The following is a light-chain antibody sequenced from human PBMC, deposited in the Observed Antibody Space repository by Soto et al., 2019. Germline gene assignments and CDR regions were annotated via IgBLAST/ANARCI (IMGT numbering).Light chain of an antibody. Sequence: QSALTQPPSASGSPGQSVTISCTGTSSDVGVYNYVSWYQQHPGKAPKLMIYEVSKRPSGVPDRFSGSKSCNTASLTVSGLQAEDEADYYCSSYAGSNVVFGGGTKLTVL. CDR3: SSYAGSNVV. CDR1: SSDVGVYNY. CDR2: EVS. J-gene: IGLJ2*01. V-gene: IGLV2-8*01.